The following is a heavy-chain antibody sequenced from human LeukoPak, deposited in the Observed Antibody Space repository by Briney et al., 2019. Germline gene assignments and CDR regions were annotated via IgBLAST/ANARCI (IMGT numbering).Heavy chain of an antibody. CDR3: ARDLSTDGNYAYGMDV. CDR2: INHSRRT. Sequence: SETLSLTCAVYGGSFSGYYWSWIRQPPGKGLEWIGEINHSRRTNYNPSLKSRVTISVDTSKNQFSLKLSSVTAADTAVYYCARDLSTDGNYAYGMDVWGQGTTVTVST. V-gene: IGHV4-34*01. J-gene: IGHJ6*01. CDR1: GGSFSGYY. D-gene: IGHD4-17*01.